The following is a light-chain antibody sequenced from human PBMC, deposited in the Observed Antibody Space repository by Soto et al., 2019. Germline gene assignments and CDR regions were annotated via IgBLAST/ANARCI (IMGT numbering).Light chain of an antibody. CDR1: SSNIGAGYD. J-gene: IGLJ2*01. Sequence: VVTQPPSVSGAPGQRVTISCTGSSSNIGAGYDVHWYQQLPGTAPKLLIYGNSNRPSGVPDRFSGSKSGTSASLAITGLQAEDEADYYCQSYDSSLSVVFGGGTKVTVL. CDR3: QSYDSSLSVV. CDR2: GNS. V-gene: IGLV1-40*01.